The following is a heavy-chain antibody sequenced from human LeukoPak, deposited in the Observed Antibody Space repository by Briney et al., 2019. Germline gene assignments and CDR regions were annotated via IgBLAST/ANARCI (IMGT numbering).Heavy chain of an antibody. J-gene: IGHJ4*02. CDR3: ARFACSGGSCYLGY. D-gene: IGHD2-15*01. CDR1: GGSISSYY. Sequence: SETLSLTCTVSGGSISSYYWSWIRQPAGKGLEWIGRIYTSESTNYNPSLKSRVTMSVDTSKNQFSLKLSSVTAADTAVYYCARFACSGGSCYLGYWGQGTLVTVSS. V-gene: IGHV4-4*07. CDR2: IYTSEST.